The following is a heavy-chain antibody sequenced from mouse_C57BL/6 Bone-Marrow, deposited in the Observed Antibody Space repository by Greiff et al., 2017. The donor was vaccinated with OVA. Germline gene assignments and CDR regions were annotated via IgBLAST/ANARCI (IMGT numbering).Heavy chain of an antibody. CDR2: INPNNGGT. V-gene: IGHV1-26*01. D-gene: IGHD2-1*01. CDR3: ASEGVYYGNYAAY. J-gene: IGHJ3*01. CDR1: GYTFTDYY. Sequence: EVQLQQSGPELVKPGASVKISCKASGYTFTDYYMNWVKQSHGKSLEWIGDINPNNGGTSYNQKFKGKATLTVDKSSSTAYMELRSLTSEDSAVYYCASEGVYYGNYAAYWGQGTLVTVSA.